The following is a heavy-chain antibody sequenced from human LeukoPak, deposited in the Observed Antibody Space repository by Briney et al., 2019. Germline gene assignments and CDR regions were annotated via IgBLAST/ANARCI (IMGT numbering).Heavy chain of an antibody. CDR2: VSRDGGST. CDR1: GFTFHDYT. Sequence: PGGSLRLSCAASGFTFHDYTMHWVRQSPGKGLEWVSLVSRDGGSTDYAASVRGRFTISRDNSKNYLYLQMNSLRAEDTAVYYCARAVTAAGNFDYWGQGTLVTVSS. D-gene: IGHD6-13*01. V-gene: IGHV3-43*01. J-gene: IGHJ4*02. CDR3: ARAVTAAGNFDY.